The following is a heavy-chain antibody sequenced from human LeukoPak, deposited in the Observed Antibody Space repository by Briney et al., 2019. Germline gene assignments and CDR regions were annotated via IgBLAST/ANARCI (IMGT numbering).Heavy chain of an antibody. CDR3: AGRVHYYYYGMDV. V-gene: IGHV1-2*02. CDR2: INPNSGGT. J-gene: IGHJ6*02. D-gene: IGHD2-15*01. Sequence: ASVKVSCKASGYTFTGYYMHWVRHAPGQGLEWMGWINPNSGGTNYAQKFQGRVTMTRDTSISTAYMELSRLRSDDTAVYYCAGRVHYYYYGMDVWGQGTTVTVSS. CDR1: GYTFTGYY.